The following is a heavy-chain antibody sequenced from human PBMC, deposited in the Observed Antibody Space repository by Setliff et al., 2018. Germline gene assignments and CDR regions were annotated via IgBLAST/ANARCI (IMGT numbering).Heavy chain of an antibody. CDR1: GDSISISDYY. CDR2: IFYTGST. CDR3: ARQRSSAWFGDFGY. Sequence: KPSETLSLTCIVSGDSISISDYYWGWIRQPPGKGLEWIGTIFYTGSTYYSPSLKSRVTISVDTSKNQFSLNLISVTAADTAVYYCARQRSSAWFGDFGYWGLGIPVTVSS. V-gene: IGHV4-39*01. D-gene: IGHD3-10*01. J-gene: IGHJ4*02.